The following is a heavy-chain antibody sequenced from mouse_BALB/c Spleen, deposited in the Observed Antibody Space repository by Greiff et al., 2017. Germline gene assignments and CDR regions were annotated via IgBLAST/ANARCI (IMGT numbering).Heavy chain of an antibody. Sequence: EVQLVESGGGLVKPGGSLKLSCAASGFTFSSYTMSWVRQTPEKRLEWVATISSGGSYTYYPDSVKGRFTISRDNAKNTLYLQMSSLKSEDTAMYYCTRDRDYGSSFDYWGQGTTLTVSS. CDR2: ISSGGSYT. CDR1: GFTFSSYT. J-gene: IGHJ2*01. D-gene: IGHD1-1*01. CDR3: TRDRDYGSSFDY. V-gene: IGHV5-6-4*01.